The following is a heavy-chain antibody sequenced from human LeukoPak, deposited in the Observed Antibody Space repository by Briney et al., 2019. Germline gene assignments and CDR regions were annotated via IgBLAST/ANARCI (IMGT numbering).Heavy chain of an antibody. CDR3: AKHPSGYYYHHFDY. V-gene: IGHV3-23*01. CDR2: FSGSGGST. CDR1: GFTFSRYG. D-gene: IGHD3-22*01. Sequence: GGTLRLSCAASGFTFSRYGMSWVRQAPGKGLEWVSVFSGSGGSTYYADSVKGRFTISRDNSKNTLYLQMNSLRAEDTAVYYCAKHPSGYYYHHFDYWGQGPLVTVSS. J-gene: IGHJ4*02.